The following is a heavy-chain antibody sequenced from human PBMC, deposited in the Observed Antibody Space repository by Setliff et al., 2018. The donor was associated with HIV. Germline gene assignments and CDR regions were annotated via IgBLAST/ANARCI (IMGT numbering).Heavy chain of an antibody. CDR2: IYPGDSDT. Sequence: HGESLKISCKGSGYSFSSYWIGWVRQMPGKGLEWMGIIYPGDSDTRYSPSFQGQVTISADKSISTAYLQCSSLKASDTAMYYCARLGGICSGGSCTALAYTMDVWGQGTTVTVSS. J-gene: IGHJ6*02. CDR1: GYSFSSYW. CDR3: ARLGGICSGGSCTALAYTMDV. V-gene: IGHV5-51*01. D-gene: IGHD2-15*01.